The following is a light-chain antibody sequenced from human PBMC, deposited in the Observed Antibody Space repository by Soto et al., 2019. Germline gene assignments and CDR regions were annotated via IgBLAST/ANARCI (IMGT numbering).Light chain of an antibody. CDR3: CSYAGSSILV. CDR1: SGEVGGYLY. J-gene: IGLJ3*02. V-gene: IGLV2-8*01. Sequence: QSALTQPPSASGSPGQSVTISCTGTSGEVGGYLYVSWYQQHPGKAPKLLIYEVTKRPSGVPDRFSGSKSGNTASLTVSGLQPEDEGDYYCCSYAGSSILVFGGGTKLTVL. CDR2: EVT.